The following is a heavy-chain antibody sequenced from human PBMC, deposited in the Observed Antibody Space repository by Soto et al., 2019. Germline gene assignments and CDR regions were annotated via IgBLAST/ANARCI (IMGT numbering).Heavy chain of an antibody. D-gene: IGHD5-12*01. CDR1: GGTFSSYA. V-gene: IGHV1-69*12. CDR3: ARDSLVATGEIGYYYYGRDG. J-gene: IGHJ6*02. Sequence: QVQLVQSGAEVKKPGSSVKVSCKASGGTFSSYAISWVRQAPGQGLEWMGGIIPIFGTANYAQKFQGRVTINADESKSTAYMELSSLRSEDTAVYYCARDSLVATGEIGYYYYGRDGWGQGTTVTVSS. CDR2: IIPIFGTA.